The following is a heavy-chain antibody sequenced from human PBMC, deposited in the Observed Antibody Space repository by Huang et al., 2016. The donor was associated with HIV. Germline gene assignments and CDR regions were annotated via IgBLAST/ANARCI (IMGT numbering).Heavy chain of an antibody. V-gene: IGHV1-8*01. CDR3: ARGYCSGGTCYLYFDY. CDR1: GYNFTSYD. CDR2: MNPKSGKR. Sequence: QVQLVQSGAEVKKPGASVKVSCKVSGYNFTSYDINWVRQATGQGLEWMGWMNPKSGKRGYAQNFQGRVTMTRNTSKSTAYMELSGLRSEDTAVYYCARGYCSGGTCYLYFDYWGQGTLVTVS. D-gene: IGHD2-15*01. J-gene: IGHJ4*02.